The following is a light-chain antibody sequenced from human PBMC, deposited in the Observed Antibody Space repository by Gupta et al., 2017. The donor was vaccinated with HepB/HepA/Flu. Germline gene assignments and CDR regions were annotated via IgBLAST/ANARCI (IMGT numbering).Light chain of an antibody. Sequence: QSVVTPPPSVSGAPGQRVTLSCTGSSSNIGAVYDVHWYHQVPGTAPKLIIYADRNRPSGVPDRFSGSKSDTSASLASTGLQAEDEADYYCLSYDRSLSVSIVFGGGTKLTVL. J-gene: IGLJ2*01. V-gene: IGLV1-40*01. CDR1: SSNIGAVYD. CDR3: LSYDRSLSVSIV. CDR2: ADR.